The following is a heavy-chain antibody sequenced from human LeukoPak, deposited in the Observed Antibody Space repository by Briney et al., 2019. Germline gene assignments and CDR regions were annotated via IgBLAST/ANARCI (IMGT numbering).Heavy chain of an antibody. CDR3: VEGWDSSGYYAFDI. Sequence: ASVKVSCKASGYTFTGYHIHWVRQAPGQGPEWMAWINPNSGGTKYAQKFQGRVTMTRDTSISTAYMEMSRLTSDDTAVYYCVEGWDSSGYYAFDIWGQGTMVTVSS. J-gene: IGHJ3*02. CDR1: GYTFTGYH. CDR2: INPNSGGT. D-gene: IGHD3-22*01. V-gene: IGHV1-2*02.